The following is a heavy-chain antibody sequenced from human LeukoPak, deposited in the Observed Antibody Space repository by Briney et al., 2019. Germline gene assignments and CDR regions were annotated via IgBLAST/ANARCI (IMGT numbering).Heavy chain of an antibody. CDR1: GYTFTSYD. V-gene: IGHV1-8*03. J-gene: IGHJ3*02. Sequence: GASVKVSCKASGYTFTSYDINWVRQATGQGLEWMGWMNPNSGNTGYAQKFQGRVTITRNTSISTAYMELSSLRSEDTAVYYCATWIYGDYDPDAFDIWGQGTMVTVSS. D-gene: IGHD4-17*01. CDR3: ATWIYGDYDPDAFDI. CDR2: MNPNSGNT.